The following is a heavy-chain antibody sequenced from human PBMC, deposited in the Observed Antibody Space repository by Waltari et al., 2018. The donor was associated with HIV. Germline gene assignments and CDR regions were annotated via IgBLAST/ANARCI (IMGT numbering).Heavy chain of an antibody. CDR3: ARHALRVGAAYWNFDL. J-gene: IGHJ2*01. CDR2: IYYTGRA. V-gene: IGHV4-39*01. Sequence: QLQLQESGPGLVKPPETLSLTCTFSGGSVSSSSYSWGWIRQPPGKGLEWLGRIYYTGRAYYNTSLKGQVTIPVDTSKNQFSLKVTSVTAADTAVYYFARHALRVGAAYWNFDLWGRGTLVTVSS. CDR1: GGSVSSSSYS. D-gene: IGHD1-26*01.